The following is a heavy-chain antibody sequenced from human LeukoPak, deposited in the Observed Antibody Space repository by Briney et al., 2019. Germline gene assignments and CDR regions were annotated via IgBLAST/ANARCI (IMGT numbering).Heavy chain of an antibody. V-gene: IGHV1-18*01. CDR3: ARDTGSSPGDY. CDR2: ISTYNGDT. CDR1: GYIFTSYG. D-gene: IGHD1-26*01. Sequence: ASVKVSCKASGYIFTSYGITWVRQAPGQGLEWMGWISTYNGDTNYAQNLQGRVTMTTDTPTSTAYMDLRSLRSDDTAVYYCARDTGSSPGDYWGQGTLVTVSS. J-gene: IGHJ4*02.